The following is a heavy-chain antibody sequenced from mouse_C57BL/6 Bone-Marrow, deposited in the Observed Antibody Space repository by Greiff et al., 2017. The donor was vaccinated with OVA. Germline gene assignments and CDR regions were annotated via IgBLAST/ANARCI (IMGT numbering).Heavy chain of an antibody. CDR2: IYPRSGNT. V-gene: IGHV1-81*01. Sequence: VQLQQSGAELARPGASVKLSCKASGYTFTSYGISWVKQRTGQGLEWIGEIYPRSGNTYYNEKFKGKATLTADKSSSTAYMELRSLTSEDSAVYFCARYLYSNYCYAMDYWGQGTSVTGAS. CDR3: ARYLYSNYCYAMDY. J-gene: IGHJ4*01. D-gene: IGHD2-5*01. CDR1: GYTFTSYG.